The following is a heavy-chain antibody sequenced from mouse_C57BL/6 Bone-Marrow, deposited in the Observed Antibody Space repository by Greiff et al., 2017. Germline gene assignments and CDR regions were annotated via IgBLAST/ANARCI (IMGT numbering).Heavy chain of an antibody. CDR1: GFTFSSYG. V-gene: IGHV5-6*01. Sequence: EVQLVESGGDLVKPGGSLKLSCAASGFTFSSYGMSWVRQTPDKRLAWVATISSGGSYTYYPDSVKGRFTISRDNAKNTLYLQMSSLKSEDTAMYYCARFYSNYGWFAYWGQGTLVTVSA. D-gene: IGHD2-5*01. CDR2: ISSGGSYT. J-gene: IGHJ3*01. CDR3: ARFYSNYGWFAY.